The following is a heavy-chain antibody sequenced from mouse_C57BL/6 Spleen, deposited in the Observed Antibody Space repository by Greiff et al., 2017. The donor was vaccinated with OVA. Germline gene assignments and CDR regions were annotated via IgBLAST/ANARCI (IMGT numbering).Heavy chain of an antibody. CDR3: ARERGYGNYYAMDY. D-gene: IGHD2-1*01. V-gene: IGHV1-22*01. J-gene: IGHJ4*01. Sequence: SGPELVKPGASVKMSCKASGYTFTDYNMHWVKQSHGKSLEWIGYINPNNGGTSYNQKFKGKATLTVNKSSSTAYMELRSLTSEDSAVYYCARERGYGNYYAMDYWGQGTSVTVSS. CDR1: GYTFTDYN. CDR2: INPNNGGT.